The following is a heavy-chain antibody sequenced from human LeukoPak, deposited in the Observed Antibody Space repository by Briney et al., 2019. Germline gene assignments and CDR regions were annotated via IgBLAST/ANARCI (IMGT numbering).Heavy chain of an antibody. D-gene: IGHD1-26*01. CDR3: AEDVGGTAGWFDP. Sequence: GGSLRLSCAASGFTVSGTYMSWVRQAPGKGLEWVSVIYYAGTTYYANSVKGRFTISRDSSKNTLYLQMNSLRVEDTAVYYCAEDVGGTAGWFDPWGQGTLVTVSS. CDR1: GFTVSGTY. CDR2: IYYAGTT. J-gene: IGHJ5*02. V-gene: IGHV3-66*02.